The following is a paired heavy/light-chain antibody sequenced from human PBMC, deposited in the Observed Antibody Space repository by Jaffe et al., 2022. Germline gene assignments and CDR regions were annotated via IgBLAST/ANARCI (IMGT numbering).Heavy chain of an antibody. Sequence: QVQLQQWGAGLLKPSETLSLTCGVFGGSLGTYYWSWIRQTPGKGLEWIGEINRSGSTNYNPSLNGRVNMSVDTSKAHFSLKMISVTAADTAVYYCARGLLLWFGELGRPLHWFNPWGQGTLVTVSS. D-gene: IGHD3-10*01. CDR1: GGSLGTYY. CDR3: ARGLLLWFGELGRPLHWFNP. J-gene: IGHJ5*02. V-gene: IGHV4-34*01. CDR2: INRSGST.
Light chain of an antibody. V-gene: IGKV3-15*01. CDR2: TAS. Sequence: EIVMTQSPATLSVSPGERATLSCRASQSLSSNLAWYQLKPGQAPTLLIHTASIRATGIPARFGGSGSETEFSLTIDSLQSEDFATYYCQQYNKWPQTFGQGTKVETK. CDR1: QSLSSN. CDR3: QQYNKWPQT. J-gene: IGKJ1*01.